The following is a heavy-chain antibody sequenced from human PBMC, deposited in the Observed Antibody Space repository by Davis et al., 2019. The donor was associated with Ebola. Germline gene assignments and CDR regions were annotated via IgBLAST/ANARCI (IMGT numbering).Heavy chain of an antibody. D-gene: IGHD5-18*01. CDR1: GFIFSSYS. Sequence: PGGSLRLSCAVSGFIFSSYSMNWVRQAPGKGLEWLSYISSSSTTIYYADSVKGRFTISRDNAKNSLYLQMNSLRDEDTAVYYCARDGIQLWTTRVDGMDVWGQGTTVTVSS. CDR3: ARDGIQLWTTRVDGMDV. CDR2: ISSSSTTI. J-gene: IGHJ6*02. V-gene: IGHV3-48*02.